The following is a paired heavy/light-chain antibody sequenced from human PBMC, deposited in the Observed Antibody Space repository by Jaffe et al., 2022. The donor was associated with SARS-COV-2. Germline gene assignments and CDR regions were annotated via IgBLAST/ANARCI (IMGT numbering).Heavy chain of an antibody. D-gene: IGHD2-2*01. V-gene: IGHV1-46*01. CDR2: INPSGGTT. CDR1: GYTFTTYF. Sequence: QVQLVQSGAEVKKPGASVKVSCKASGYTFTTYFMHWVRQAPGQGLEWMGIINPSGGTTTYAQRFQGRITMTRDTSTSTVHMELSSLRSEDTAVYYCARYCSSTSCYAVFDYWGQGTLVTVSS. J-gene: IGHJ4*02. CDR3: ARYCSSTSCYAVFDY.
Light chain of an antibody. CDR3: QQYNIYPWT. CDR2: KAS. V-gene: IGKV1-5*03. J-gene: IGKJ1*01. CDR1: QTISNW. Sequence: DIQMTQSPSTLSASVGDRVTITCRASQTISNWLAWYQQKPGKAPKLLIYKASTLESGVPSRFSGSGSGTEFTLTISSLQPDDFATYYCQQYNIYPWTFGQGTKVEI.